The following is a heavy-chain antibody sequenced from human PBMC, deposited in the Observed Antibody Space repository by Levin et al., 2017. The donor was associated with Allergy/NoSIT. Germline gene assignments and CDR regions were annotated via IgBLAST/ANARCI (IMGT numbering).Heavy chain of an antibody. D-gene: IGHD2-21*01. Sequence: QAGGSLRLSCAASGFSFGRYAMSWVRQAPGKGLEWVSAISGSGSTYYADSVKGRITISRDNSKNTLFLQMNTLRAEDTAVYYCAKTPIVVVASAPYYFDYWGQGTLVTVSS. CDR1: GFSFGRYA. J-gene: IGHJ4*02. V-gene: IGHV3-23*01. CDR2: ISGSGST. CDR3: AKTPIVVVASAPYYFDY.